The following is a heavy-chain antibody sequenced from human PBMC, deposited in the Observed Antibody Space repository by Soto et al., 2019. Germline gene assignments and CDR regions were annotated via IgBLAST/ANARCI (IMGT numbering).Heavy chain of an antibody. J-gene: IGHJ5*02. D-gene: IGHD1-7*01. CDR3: GRESGETWDYEAS. Sequence: QVQLQESGPGLVRPSETLSLTCTVSGGSISSYRWSWIRQPAGKGLEWIGRLNTYGNTHYNPSLKGWGPGVGGPARDPFFLALRSVTAADSAVYHCGRESGETWDYEASWGQGTPVTVSS. CDR2: LNTYGNT. CDR1: GGSISSYR. V-gene: IGHV4-4*07.